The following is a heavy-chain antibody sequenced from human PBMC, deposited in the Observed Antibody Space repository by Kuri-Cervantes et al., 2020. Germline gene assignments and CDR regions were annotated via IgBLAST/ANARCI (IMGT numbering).Heavy chain of an antibody. J-gene: IGHJ4*02. CDR3: ARGEQLHYFDY. CDR1: GGSFSGYY. D-gene: IGHD6-13*01. CDR2: IYYSEST. Sequence: SQTLSLTCAVYGGSFSGYYWSWIRQPPGKGLEWIGYIYYSESTNYNPSLKSRVTISVDTSKNQFSLKLRSVTAADTAVYYCARGEQLHYFDYWGQGTLVTVSS. V-gene: IGHV4-59*12.